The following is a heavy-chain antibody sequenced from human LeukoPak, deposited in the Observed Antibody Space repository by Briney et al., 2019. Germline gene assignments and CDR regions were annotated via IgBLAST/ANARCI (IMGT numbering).Heavy chain of an antibody. Sequence: PGRSLRLSCTASGFTFGDYAMSWVRQAPGKGLEWVGFIRSKAYGGTTGYAASVKGRFTISRDDSKSIAYLQMNSLKTEDTAVYYCTRDTAAAANWFDPWGQGTLVTVSS. V-gene: IGHV3-49*04. CDR3: TRDTAAAANWFDP. CDR1: GFTFGDYA. D-gene: IGHD6-13*01. CDR2: IRSKAYGGTT. J-gene: IGHJ5*02.